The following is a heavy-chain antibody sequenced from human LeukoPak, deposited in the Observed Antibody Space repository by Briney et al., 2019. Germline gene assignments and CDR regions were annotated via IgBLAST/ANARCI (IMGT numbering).Heavy chain of an antibody. CDR2: MNPNSGNT. D-gene: IGHD3-10*01. CDR3: ARKKHSGRSYYYMDV. CDR1: GYTFTSYD. J-gene: IGHJ6*03. V-gene: IGHV1-8*01. Sequence: ASVKVSCKASGYTFTSYDINWVRQAPGQGLEWMGWMNPNSGNTGYAQKFQGRVTITRNTSISTAYMELSSLRSEDTAVYYCARKKHSGRSYYYMDVWGKGTTVTISS.